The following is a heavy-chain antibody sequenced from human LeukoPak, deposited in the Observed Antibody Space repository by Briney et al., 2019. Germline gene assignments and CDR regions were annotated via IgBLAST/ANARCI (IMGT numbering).Heavy chain of an antibody. CDR3: ASLGYCSGGSCYARRDY. D-gene: IGHD2-15*01. J-gene: IGHJ4*02. CDR1: GFTFSAYS. Sequence: GGSLRLSCAASGFTFSAYSMNWVRQAPGKGLEWVSFISSSSSYIYYADSVKGRFTISRENAKNSLYLQMNSLRAEDTALYYCASLGYCSGGSCYARRDYWGQGTLVTVSS. V-gene: IGHV3-21*04. CDR2: ISSSSSYI.